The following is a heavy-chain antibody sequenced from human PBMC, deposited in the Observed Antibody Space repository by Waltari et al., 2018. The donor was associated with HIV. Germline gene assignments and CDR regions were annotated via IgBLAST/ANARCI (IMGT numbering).Heavy chain of an antibody. CDR2: IRYDGSNK. V-gene: IGHV3-30*02. Sequence: QVQLVESGGGVVQPGGSLRLSCAASGFTFSSYGMHWVRQAPGNGREWVTFIRYDGSNKHYADSVKGRFTISRDNSDNTLYLEMNTLRTEDTAVYYCATNIVVAATGTFDYWGQGTRVIVTA. D-gene: IGHD2-15*01. J-gene: IGHJ4*02. CDR3: ATNIVVAATGTFDY. CDR1: GFTFSSYG.